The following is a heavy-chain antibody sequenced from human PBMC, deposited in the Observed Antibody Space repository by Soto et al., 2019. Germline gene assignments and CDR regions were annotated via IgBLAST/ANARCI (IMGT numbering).Heavy chain of an antibody. V-gene: IGHV1-18*01. CDR2: ISAYNGNT. D-gene: IGHD3-22*01. Sequence: QVQLVQSGAEVKKPGASVKVSCKASGYTFTSYGISWGRQAPGQGLEWMGWISAYNGNTNYAQKPPGGITMATDTSTSRAYVELTGLRSDDTAVYYCARDWDSSGYYRPAPDYWGQGTLVTVSS. CDR3: ARDWDSSGYYRPAPDY. CDR1: GYTFTSYG. J-gene: IGHJ4*02.